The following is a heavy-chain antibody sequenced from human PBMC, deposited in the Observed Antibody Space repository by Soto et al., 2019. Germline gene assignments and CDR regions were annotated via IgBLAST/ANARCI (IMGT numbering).Heavy chain of an antibody. CDR3: AKDRYDSSGDWFDY. CDR1: GFSFSSYG. CDR2: IIASGGGT. V-gene: IGHV3-23*01. Sequence: GGSLRLSCAASGFSFSSYGMNWVRQAPGKGLEWVSGIIASGGGTYYADSVKGRFTISRDNSKNTLDLQMNSLRVEDTAVYYCAKDRYDSSGDWFDYWGQGTLVTVSS. J-gene: IGHJ4*02. D-gene: IGHD3-22*01.